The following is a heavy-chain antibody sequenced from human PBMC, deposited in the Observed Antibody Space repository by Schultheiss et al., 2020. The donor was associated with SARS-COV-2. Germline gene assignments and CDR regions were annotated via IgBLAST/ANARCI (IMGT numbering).Heavy chain of an antibody. CDR1: GGSFSGYY. V-gene: IGHV4-34*01. CDR3: ARGTLRAYCSSTSCPNWFDP. CDR2: IYHSGST. D-gene: IGHD2-2*01. Sequence: SETLSLTCAVYGGSFSGYYWSWIRQPPGKGLEWIGEIYHSGSTNYNPSLKSRVTISVDTSKNQFSLKLSSVTAADTAVYYCARGTLRAYCSSTSCPNWFDPWGQGTLVTVSS. J-gene: IGHJ5*02.